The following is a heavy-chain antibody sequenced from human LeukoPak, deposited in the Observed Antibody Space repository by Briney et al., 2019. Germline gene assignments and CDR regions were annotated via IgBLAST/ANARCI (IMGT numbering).Heavy chain of an antibody. V-gene: IGHV4-4*07. CDR2: IYTSGST. Sequence: SETLSLTCTVSGGSISSYYWSWIRQPAGKGLEWIGLIYTSGSTNYNPSLKSRVTISVDTSKNQFSLKLSSVTAADTAVYYCARDLYPEYYYYMDVWGKGTTVTVSS. CDR1: GGSISSYY. D-gene: IGHD3-16*01. CDR3: ARDLYPEYYYYMDV. J-gene: IGHJ6*03.